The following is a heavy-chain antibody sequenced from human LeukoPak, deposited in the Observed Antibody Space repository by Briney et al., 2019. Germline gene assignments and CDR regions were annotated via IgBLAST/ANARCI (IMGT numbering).Heavy chain of an antibody. CDR1: GFTFSSYE. CDR2: ISSSDDTI. V-gene: IGHV3-48*03. Sequence: GGSLRLSCAASGFTFSSYEMHWVRQAPGKGLEWVSYISSSDDTIYYADSVKGRFTISRDNSKNTLYLQMNSLRAEDTAVYYCAKVRRIYYYDSSGYFSADYWGQGTLVTVSS. D-gene: IGHD3-22*01. J-gene: IGHJ4*02. CDR3: AKVRRIYYYDSSGYFSADY.